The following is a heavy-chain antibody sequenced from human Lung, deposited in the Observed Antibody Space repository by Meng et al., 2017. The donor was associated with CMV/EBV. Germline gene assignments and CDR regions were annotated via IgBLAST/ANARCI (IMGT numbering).Heavy chain of an antibody. V-gene: IGHV3-30*04. CDR2: ISYDGSKN. D-gene: IGHD3-10*01. CDR3: ARDRGDRRGSYVRNWFDP. Sequence: FGSYGVNWVRPAPGKGLEWVAGISYDGSKNFYADSVKGRFIISRDNSNSKLFLQMNNLRSEDTAMYYCARDRGDRRGSYVRNWFDPWGQGTLVTVSS. CDR1: FGSYG. J-gene: IGHJ5*02.